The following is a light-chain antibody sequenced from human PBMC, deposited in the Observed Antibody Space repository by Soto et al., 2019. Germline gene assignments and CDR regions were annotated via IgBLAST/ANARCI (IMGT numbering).Light chain of an antibody. CDR2: MNN. Sequence: QSVLTQPPSASGTPGQRVTISCSGSSSNIGSNYVYWYQQLPGTAPKLLTYMNNQRPSGVPDRFSGSKSGTSASLAISGLRSEDEAYYYCAAWDDSLSGFYVFGTGTKLTVL. CDR1: SSNIGSNY. V-gene: IGLV1-47*01. J-gene: IGLJ1*01. CDR3: AAWDDSLSGFYV.